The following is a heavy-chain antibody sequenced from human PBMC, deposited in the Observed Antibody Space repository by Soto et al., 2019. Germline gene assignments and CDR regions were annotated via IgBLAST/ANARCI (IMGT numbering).Heavy chain of an antibody. V-gene: IGHV4-31*03. Sequence: QVQLQESGPGLVKPSQTLSLTCTVSGGSISSGGYYWSWIRQHPGKGLEWIGYIYYSGSTYYNPSLKSRVNISVDTSKNQFSLKLSSVTAADTAVYYCARGGTVPYWYFDLWGRGTLVTVSS. CDR1: GGSISSGGYY. CDR3: ARGGTVPYWYFDL. CDR2: IYYSGST. J-gene: IGHJ2*01. D-gene: IGHD4-17*01.